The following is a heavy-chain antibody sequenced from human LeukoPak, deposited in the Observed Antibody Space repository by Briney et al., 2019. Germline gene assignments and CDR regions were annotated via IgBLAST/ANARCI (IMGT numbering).Heavy chain of an antibody. Sequence: GGSLRLSCAASGFTFDDYGMSWVRQAPGKGLEWVSGINWNGGSTGYADSVKGRFTISRDNAKNTLYLQMNSLRAEDTAVYYCAKRSGYCSSTSCQYYYYYMDVWGKGTTVTISS. CDR3: AKRSGYCSSTSCQYYYYYMDV. CDR1: GFTFDDYG. CDR2: INWNGGST. J-gene: IGHJ6*03. V-gene: IGHV3-20*04. D-gene: IGHD2-2*01.